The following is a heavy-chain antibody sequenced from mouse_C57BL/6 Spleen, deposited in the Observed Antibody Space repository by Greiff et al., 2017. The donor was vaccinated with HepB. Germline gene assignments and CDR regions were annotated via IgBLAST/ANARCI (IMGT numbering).Heavy chain of an antibody. J-gene: IGHJ4*01. CDR2: ISNGGGSI. V-gene: IGHV5-12*01. Sequence: VESGGGLVQPGGSLKLSCAASGFTFSDYYMYWVRQTPEKRLEWVAYISNGGGSIYYPDTVKGRFTISRDNAKNTLYLQMSRLKSEDTAMYYCARRGTTVVGAMDYWGQGTSVTVSS. D-gene: IGHD1-1*01. CDR1: GFTFSDYY. CDR3: ARRGTTVVGAMDY.